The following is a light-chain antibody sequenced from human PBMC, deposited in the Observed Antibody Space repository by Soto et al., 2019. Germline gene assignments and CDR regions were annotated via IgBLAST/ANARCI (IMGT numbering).Light chain of an antibody. V-gene: IGKV1-8*01. CDR3: QQYYSYPPLT. Sequence: AIRMTQSPSSFSASTGDRVTITCRASQGISSYLAWYQQKPGKAPTLLIYAASTLQSGVPSRFSGSGSGTDFTLTISCLQSEDFATYYCQQYYSYPPLTFGGGTKVEIK. CDR1: QGISSY. J-gene: IGKJ4*01. CDR2: AAS.